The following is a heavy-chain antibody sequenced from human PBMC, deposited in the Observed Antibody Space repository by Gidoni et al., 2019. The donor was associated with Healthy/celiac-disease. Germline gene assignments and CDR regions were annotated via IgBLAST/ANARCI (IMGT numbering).Heavy chain of an antibody. D-gene: IGHD1-7*01. CDR1: GGSISSSSYY. CDR3: SRHDGGLIGITGTKDAFDI. V-gene: IGHV4-39*01. Sequence: QLQLQESGPGLVTPSETLSITCTVSGGSISSSSYYWGWIRQPPGKGLEWIGSIYSSGSTDYSPYLKSRGTISVDTPKNQFSLKLSSVTATDTSVYYCSRHDGGLIGITGTKDAFDIWGQGTMVTVSS. J-gene: IGHJ3*02. CDR2: IYSSGST.